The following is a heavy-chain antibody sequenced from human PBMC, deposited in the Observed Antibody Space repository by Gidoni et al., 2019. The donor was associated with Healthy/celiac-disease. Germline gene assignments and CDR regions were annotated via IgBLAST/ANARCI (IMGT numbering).Heavy chain of an antibody. J-gene: IGHJ4*02. CDR3: ATAYDSSGYYSAFH. D-gene: IGHD3-22*01. V-gene: IGHV1-24*01. Sequence: QVQLVQSGAEVKKPGASAKVSCKGSGYTPTELSMHWVRQAPGKGLEWMGGFDPEDGESIYAQKFQGRVTMTEDTSTDTAYMELSSLRSEDTAVYYCATAYDSSGYYSAFHWGQGTLVTVSS. CDR1: GYTPTELS. CDR2: FDPEDGES.